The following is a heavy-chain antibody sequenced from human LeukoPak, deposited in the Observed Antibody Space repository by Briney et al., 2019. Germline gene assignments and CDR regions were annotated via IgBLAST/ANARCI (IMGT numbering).Heavy chain of an antibody. J-gene: IGHJ4*02. D-gene: IGHD4-17*01. V-gene: IGHV3-11*04. CDR1: GFTFSDYY. Sequence: AGGSLRLSCAASGFTFSDYYMSWIRQAPGKGLEWVSYISSSGSTIYYADSVKGRFTISRDNAKNSLYLQMNSLRAEDTAVYYCARDGYGDYPNEAVDYWGQGTLVTVSS. CDR2: ISSSGSTI. CDR3: ARDGYGDYPNEAVDY.